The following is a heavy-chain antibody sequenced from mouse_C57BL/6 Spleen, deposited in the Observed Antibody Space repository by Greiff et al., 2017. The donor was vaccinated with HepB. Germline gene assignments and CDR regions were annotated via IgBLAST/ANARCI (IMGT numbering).Heavy chain of an antibody. CDR3: ARELTAQATTAMDY. CDR2: ISSGSSTI. V-gene: IGHV5-17*01. CDR1: GFTFSDYG. D-gene: IGHD3-2*02. Sequence: EVQLVESGGGLVKPGGSLKLSCAASGFTFSDYGMHWVRQAPEKGLEWVAYISSGSSTIYYADTVKGRFTISRDNAKNTLFLQMTSLRSEDTAMYYFARELTAQATTAMDYWGQGTSVTVSS. J-gene: IGHJ4*01.